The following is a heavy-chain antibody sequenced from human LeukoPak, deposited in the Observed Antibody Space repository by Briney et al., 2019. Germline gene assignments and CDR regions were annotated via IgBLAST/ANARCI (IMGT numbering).Heavy chain of an antibody. D-gene: IGHD5-24*01. Sequence: TGGSLRLSCAASGFTFSSYEMNWVRQAPGKGLEWVAVIWYDGSNKYYADSVKGRFTISRDNSKNTLYLQMNSLRAEDTAVFYCAKDYRRDGYNYYFDYWGQGTLVTVSS. CDR1: GFTFSSYE. V-gene: IGHV3-30*02. CDR3: AKDYRRDGYNYYFDY. J-gene: IGHJ4*02. CDR2: IWYDGSNK.